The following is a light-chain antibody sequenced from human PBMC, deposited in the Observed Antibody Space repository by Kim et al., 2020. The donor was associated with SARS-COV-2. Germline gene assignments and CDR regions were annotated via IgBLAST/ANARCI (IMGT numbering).Light chain of an antibody. V-gene: IGKV1-6*01. CDR1: QDIRNG. J-gene: IGKJ2*01. CDR3: LQDYNYPYT. CDR2: AAS. Sequence: AIQMTQSPSSLSASVGDSVTITCRASQDIRNGLDWYQQKSGKAPKLLIYAASSLQSGVPSRFSGSGSGTDFALTISSLQPEDVATYYCLQDYNYPYTFGQGTKLEI.